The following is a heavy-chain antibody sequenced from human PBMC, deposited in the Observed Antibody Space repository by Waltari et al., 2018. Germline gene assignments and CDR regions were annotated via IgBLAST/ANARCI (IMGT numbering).Heavy chain of an antibody. D-gene: IGHD2-8*01. Sequence: QVQLQESGPGLVKPSETLSLTCTVSGGSISSYYWSWIRQPAGKGLEWIGRIYTSGSTNYNPSLKSRVTISVDKSKNQFSLKLSSVTAADTAVYYCARVLSRYCTNGVCDAFDIWGQGTMVTVSS. V-gene: IGHV4-4*07. J-gene: IGHJ3*02. CDR3: ARVLSRYCTNGVCDAFDI. CDR1: GGSISSYY. CDR2: IYTSGST.